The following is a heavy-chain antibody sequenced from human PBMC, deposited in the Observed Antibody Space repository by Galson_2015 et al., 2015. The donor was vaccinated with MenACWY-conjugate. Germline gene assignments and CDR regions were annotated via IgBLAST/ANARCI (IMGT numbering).Heavy chain of an antibody. CDR1: KFTFRSYA. CDR3: VKDHYMDV. Sequence: SLRLSCAASKFTFRSYAMHWVRQAPGKGLEFVSGISDNGGTTDYADSVKGRFTISRDNSKNTLDLQMGSLRAEDTAVYYCVKDHYMDVWGKGTTVTVSS. V-gene: IGHV3-64D*06. J-gene: IGHJ6*03. CDR2: ISDNGGTT.